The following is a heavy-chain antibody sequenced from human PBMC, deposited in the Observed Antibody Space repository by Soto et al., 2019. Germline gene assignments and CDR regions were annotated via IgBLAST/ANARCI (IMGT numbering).Heavy chain of an antibody. V-gene: IGHV4-39*01. Sequence: PSGTLSLTCTFSGGSISSNSYYWGWVRPPPGEGLEWVGSIYYSGSTYYNPSLKSRVTISVYTSKNQFSLKLSSVTAADTAVYYCARHGAEGGWYSGHYYYGMDVWGQGTTVTVSS. D-gene: IGHD6-19*01. CDR3: ARHGAEGGWYSGHYYYGMDV. J-gene: IGHJ6*02. CDR1: GGSISSNSYY. CDR2: IYYSGST.